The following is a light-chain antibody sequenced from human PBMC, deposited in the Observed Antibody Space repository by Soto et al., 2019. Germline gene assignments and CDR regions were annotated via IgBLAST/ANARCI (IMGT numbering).Light chain of an antibody. Sequence: QSALTQPRSVSGSPGQSVTISCTGTSSDVGGYNSVSWYQLHPGKAPKLMIYDVSQRPSGVPHRFSGSKSGNTASLTVSGLQAEDEAAYYCCSYAGRTSVLFGGGTKLTVL. CDR3: CSYAGRTSVL. CDR1: SSDVGGYNS. V-gene: IGLV2-11*01. CDR2: DVS. J-gene: IGLJ2*01.